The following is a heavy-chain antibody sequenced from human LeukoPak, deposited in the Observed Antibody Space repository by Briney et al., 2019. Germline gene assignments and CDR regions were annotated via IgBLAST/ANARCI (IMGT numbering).Heavy chain of an antibody. CDR1: GGSINSGGYY. J-gene: IGHJ1*01. D-gene: IGHD3-22*01. CDR3: ARVPHNYYDSSGYYEYFQH. Sequence: PSETLSLTCTVSGGSINSGGYYWSWIRQHPGKGLEWIGYIYYSGSTYYNPSLKSRVTISVDTSKNQFSLKLSSVTAADTAVYYCARVPHNYYDSSGYYEYFQHWGQGTLVTVSS. CDR2: IYYSGST. V-gene: IGHV4-31*03.